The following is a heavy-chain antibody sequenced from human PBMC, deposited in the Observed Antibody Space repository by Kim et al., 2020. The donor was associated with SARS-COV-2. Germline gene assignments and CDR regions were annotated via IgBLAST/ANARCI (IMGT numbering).Heavy chain of an antibody. J-gene: IGHJ4*02. V-gene: IGHV4-39*07. CDR1: GGSISSSSYY. D-gene: IGHD3-10*01. Sequence: SETLSLTCSVSGGSISSSSYYWGWIRQPPGKGLEWIGSIYYSGSTYYNPSLKSRVTISVDTSKNQFSLKLSSVTAADTAVYYCARDWGYYGSGSYSWGQGTLVTVSS. CDR3: ARDWGYYGSGSYS. CDR2: IYYSGST.